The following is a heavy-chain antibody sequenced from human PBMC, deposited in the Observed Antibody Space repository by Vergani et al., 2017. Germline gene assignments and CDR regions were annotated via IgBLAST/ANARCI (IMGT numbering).Heavy chain of an antibody. Sequence: QLQLQESGPGLVKPSETLSLTCTVSGGSISSSSYYWGWIRQPPGKGLEWIGSIYYSGSTYYNPSLKSRVTISVDTSKNQFSLKLSSVTAADTAVYYCAQDIVVEPAASTAGFDPWGQGTLVTVSS. CDR2: IYYSGST. J-gene: IGHJ5*02. V-gene: IGHV4-39*01. D-gene: IGHD2-2*01. CDR1: GGSISSSSYY. CDR3: AQDIVVEPAASTAGFDP.